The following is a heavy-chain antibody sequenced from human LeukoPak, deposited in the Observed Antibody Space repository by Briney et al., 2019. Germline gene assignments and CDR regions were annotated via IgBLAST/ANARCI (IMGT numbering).Heavy chain of an antibody. D-gene: IGHD7-27*01. J-gene: IGHJ3*02. CDR3: ARDSLGNIDI. Sequence: LRLSCAASGFTFSSYTMSWIRQPPGKGLEWIGYIYHSGSTYYNPSLKSRVTISVDRSKNQFSLKLSSVTAADTAVYYCARDSLGNIDIWGQGTMVTVSS. CDR1: GFTFSSYT. V-gene: IGHV4-30-2*01. CDR2: IYHSGST.